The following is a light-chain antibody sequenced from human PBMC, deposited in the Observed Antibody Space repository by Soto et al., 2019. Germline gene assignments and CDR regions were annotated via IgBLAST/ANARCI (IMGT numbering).Light chain of an antibody. Sequence: EIVLTQSPGTLSLSPGERATLSCRAAQSINSNNLAWYQQRPGQGPRLLIYGASTRATGIPDRFSGSGSGTDFTLTITRVEPEDSAMYYCQQYGSPALSFGGGTKVEI. J-gene: IGKJ4*01. CDR2: GAS. CDR1: QSINSNN. CDR3: QQYGSPALS. V-gene: IGKV3-20*01.